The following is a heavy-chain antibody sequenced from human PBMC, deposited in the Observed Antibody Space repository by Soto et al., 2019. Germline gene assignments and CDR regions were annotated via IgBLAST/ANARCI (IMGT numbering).Heavy chain of an antibody. J-gene: IGHJ5*02. V-gene: IGHV5-10-1*01. CDR1: GYSFTSYW. Sequence: PGESLKISCKGSGYSFTSYWISWVRQMPGKGLEWMGRIDPSDSYTNYSPSFQGHVTISADKSISTAYLQWSSLKASDTAMYYCASDYGGKDWFDPWGQGTLVTVS. CDR3: ASDYGGKDWFDP. CDR2: IDPSDSYT. D-gene: IGHD4-17*01.